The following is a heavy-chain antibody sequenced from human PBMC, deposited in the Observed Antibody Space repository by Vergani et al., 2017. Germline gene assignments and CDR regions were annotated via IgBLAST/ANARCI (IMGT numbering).Heavy chain of an antibody. CDR2: ISSNGGST. J-gene: IGHJ6*02. D-gene: IGHD5-24*01. V-gene: IGHV3-64*01. Sequence: EVQLVESGGGLVQPGGSLRLSCAASGFTFSSYAMHWVRQAPGKGLEYVSAISSNGGSTYYANSVKGRFTISRDNSKNTLYLQMGSLRAEDMAVYYCARRDGYNPYYYYCMDVWGQGTTVTVSS. CDR3: ARRDGYNPYYYYCMDV. CDR1: GFTFSSYA.